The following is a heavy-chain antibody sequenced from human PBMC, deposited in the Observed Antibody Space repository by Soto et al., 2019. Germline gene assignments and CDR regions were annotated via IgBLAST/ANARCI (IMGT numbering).Heavy chain of an antibody. CDR1: GGSVSSGSYY. Sequence: QVQLQESGPGLVKPSETLSLTCTVSGGSVSSGSYYWSWIRQPPGKGLEWIGYIYYSGSTNYDPSLKSRVTISVDTSKNQFSLKLSSVTAADTAVYYCTAGIAVAGTRPYYFDYCGQVTLVTVAS. D-gene: IGHD6-19*01. J-gene: IGHJ4*02. CDR3: TAGIAVAGTRPYYFDY. V-gene: IGHV4-61*01. CDR2: IYYSGST.